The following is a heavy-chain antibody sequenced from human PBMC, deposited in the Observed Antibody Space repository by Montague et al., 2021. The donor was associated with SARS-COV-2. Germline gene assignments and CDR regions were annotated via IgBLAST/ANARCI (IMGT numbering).Heavy chain of an antibody. Sequence: SLRLSCAASGFSVSDSYMSWVRQAPGKGPEWVSIIKASNTYYTDSVKGRFTMSRDNSKNTLSLQMNSLRDEDTAVYYCARGLQQRSNFDYWGQGTLVTVSS. V-gene: IGHV3-53*01. D-gene: IGHD6-25*01. CDR2: IKASNT. CDR1: GFSVSDSY. CDR3: ARGLQQRSNFDY. J-gene: IGHJ4*02.